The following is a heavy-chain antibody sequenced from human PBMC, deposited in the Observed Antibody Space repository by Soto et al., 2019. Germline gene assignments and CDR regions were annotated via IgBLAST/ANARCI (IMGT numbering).Heavy chain of an antibody. J-gene: IGHJ4*02. CDR1: GYTSSSYG. CDR2: ISGYTGST. CDR3: ARDTGNYFDY. V-gene: IGHV1-18*01. Sequence: GASVKVSCKTSGYTSSSYGISWVRQAPGQGLEWMGWISGYTGSTNYVQKFQGRVTMTTDTSTSTAYMELRNLRSDDTAVYYCARDTGNYFDYWGQGTLVTVSS.